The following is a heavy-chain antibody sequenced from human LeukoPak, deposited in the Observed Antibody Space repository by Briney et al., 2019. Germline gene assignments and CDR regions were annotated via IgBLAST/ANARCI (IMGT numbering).Heavy chain of an antibody. Sequence: NSSETLSLTCTVSGGSISSYYWSWIRQPPGKGLEWIGYIYYSGSTNYNPSLKSRVTISVDTSKNQFSLKLSSVTAADTAVYYCARENYDSSIHGMDVWGQGTTVTVSS. V-gene: IGHV4-59*01. J-gene: IGHJ6*02. CDR3: ARENYDSSIHGMDV. D-gene: IGHD3-22*01. CDR1: GGSISSYY. CDR2: IYYSGST.